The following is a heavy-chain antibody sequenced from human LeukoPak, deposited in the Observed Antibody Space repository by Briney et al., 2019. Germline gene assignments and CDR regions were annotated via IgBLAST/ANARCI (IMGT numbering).Heavy chain of an antibody. CDR3: ARVTGYYYESSGYYHHAFDI. D-gene: IGHD3-22*01. CDR2: INPNSGGT. CDR1: GYTFTGYY. V-gene: IGHV1-2*02. J-gene: IGHJ3*02. Sequence: ASVTVSFKASGYTFTGYYMHWVRQAPGQGLEWMGWINPNSGGTNYAQNFQGRVTMTRDTSISTAYMELSRLRSDDTAVYYCARVTGYYYESSGYYHHAFDIWGLGTMVTVSS.